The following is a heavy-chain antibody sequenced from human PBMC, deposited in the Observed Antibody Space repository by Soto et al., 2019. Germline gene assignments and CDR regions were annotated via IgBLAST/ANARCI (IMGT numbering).Heavy chain of an antibody. CDR1: GFSLSTSGVG. Sequence: QITLKESGPTLVKPTQTLTLTCTFSGFSLSTSGVGVGWIRRPPGKALEWLALIYWDDDKRYRPSLKSRLTITKDTSKTQVVLTMTHMDPVDTATYYSAHSKLDRRSTSDSPNYYYCFGMDVWGQGTTVTVSS. CDR2: IYWDDDK. J-gene: IGHJ6*02. CDR3: AHSKLDRRSTSDSPNYYYCFGMDV. V-gene: IGHV2-5*02. D-gene: IGHD1-1*01.